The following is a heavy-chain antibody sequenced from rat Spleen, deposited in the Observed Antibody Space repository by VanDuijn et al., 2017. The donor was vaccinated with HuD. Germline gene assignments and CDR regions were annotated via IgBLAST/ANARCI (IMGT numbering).Heavy chain of an antibody. J-gene: IGHJ3*01. D-gene: IGHD1-2*01. CDR2: INYDGTNI. V-gene: IGHV5-29*01. CDR3: SRHRDYSSYIYGFAY. CDR1: GFIFRNYD. Sequence: EVRLVESGGGLVRPGGSLKVSCEASGFIFRNYDMVWVRQAPTKGLEWVAAINYDGTNIHYRDSVKGRFTISRDNAKSTLYLQMDSLRSEDTASYYCSRHRDYSSYIYGFAYWGQGTLVTVSS.